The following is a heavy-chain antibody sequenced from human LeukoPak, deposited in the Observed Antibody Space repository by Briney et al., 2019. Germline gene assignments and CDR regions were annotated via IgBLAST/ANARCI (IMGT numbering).Heavy chain of an antibody. CDR1: GFSFSIHD. Sequence: PGGSLRLSCAASGFSFSIHDMTWVRQAPGKGLEWVSTISNSDNSTYYADSVKGRFTFSRDNSKNTLYLQMNSLRAEDTAVYYCAKVEYSSSSAFEADDYWGQGTLVTVSS. V-gene: IGHV3-23*01. CDR2: ISNSDNST. D-gene: IGHD6-6*01. CDR3: AKVEYSSSSAFEADDY. J-gene: IGHJ4*02.